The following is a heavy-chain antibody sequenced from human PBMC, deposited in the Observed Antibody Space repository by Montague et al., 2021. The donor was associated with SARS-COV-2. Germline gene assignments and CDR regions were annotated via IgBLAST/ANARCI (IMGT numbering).Heavy chain of an antibody. CDR2: INHSGST. V-gene: IGHV4-34*01. CDR3: ASLTLGYCSSTSCYSDWFDP. Sequence: SETLSTCAVYGGSFSGYYWSWIRQPPGKGLEWIGEINHSGSTNYNPSLKSRVTISVDTSKNQFSLKLSSVTAADTAVYYCASLTLGYCSSTSCYSDWFDPWGQGTLVTVSS. J-gene: IGHJ5*02. D-gene: IGHD2-2*02. CDR1: GGSFSGYY.